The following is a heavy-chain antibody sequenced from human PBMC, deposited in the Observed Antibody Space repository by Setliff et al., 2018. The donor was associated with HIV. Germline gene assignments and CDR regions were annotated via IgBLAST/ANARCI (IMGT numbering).Heavy chain of an antibody. CDR1: GFTFSSYA. J-gene: IGHJ4*02. D-gene: IGHD6-13*01. V-gene: IGHV3-23*01. CDR3: ATVRRYTSTWHSQGFDN. Sequence: HPGGSLRLSCAASGFTFSSYAMTWVRQAPGKGLEWVSAIRGGGGATYYADSVKGRFTISRDNSKNTLYLLMNSLRAEDTAVYYCATVRRYTSTWHSQGFDNWGPGTLVTVSS. CDR2: IRGGGGAT.